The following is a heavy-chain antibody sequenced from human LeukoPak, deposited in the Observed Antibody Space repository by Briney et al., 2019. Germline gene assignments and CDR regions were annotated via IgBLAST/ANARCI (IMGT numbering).Heavy chain of an antibody. CDR2: TSSSDSGT. V-gene: IGHV3-23*01. CDR3: ARSPVTSRLGAFCYPFGY. CDR1: GFPLSSFA. D-gene: IGHD4/OR15-4a*01. J-gene: IGHJ4*02. Sequence: PGGSLRLSCVASGFPLSSFAMSWVRQTPERGLEWVSATSSSDSGTYHADSVKGRFTISRDNLKNTLYLQMNFLRAEDTGLYYCARSPVTSRLGAFCYPFGYWGRGNLVTVSS.